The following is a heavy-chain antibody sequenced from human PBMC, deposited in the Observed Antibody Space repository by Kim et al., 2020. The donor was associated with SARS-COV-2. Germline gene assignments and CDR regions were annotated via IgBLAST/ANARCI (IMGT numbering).Heavy chain of an antibody. CDR2: TNPRGVST. V-gene: IGHV1-46*03. CDR3: AGGLTVPTQYTSSYYGM. D-gene: IGHD4-17*01. Sequence: ASLKVSCKASGYTFTRYYMHWVRQAPGQGLEWMGLTNPRGVSTSYDQKFQGKAPMTRNTSPGTFNMDRTSLRSEDTSVYSWAGGLTVPTQYTSSYYGM. CDR1: GYTFTRYY. J-gene: IGHJ6*01.